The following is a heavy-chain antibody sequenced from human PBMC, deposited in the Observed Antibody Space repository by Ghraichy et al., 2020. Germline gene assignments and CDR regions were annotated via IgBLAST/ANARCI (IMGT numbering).Heavy chain of an antibody. J-gene: IGHJ4*02. CDR1: GFTFSSYS. CDR3: ARVLSWQQLAFDY. CDR2: ISSSSSYI. Sequence: GESLNISCAASGFTFSSYSMNWVRQAPGKGLEWVSSISSSSSYIYYADSVKGRFTISRDNAKNSLYLQMNSLRAEDTAVYYCARVLSWQQLAFDYWGQGTLVTVSS. D-gene: IGHD6-13*01. V-gene: IGHV3-21*01.